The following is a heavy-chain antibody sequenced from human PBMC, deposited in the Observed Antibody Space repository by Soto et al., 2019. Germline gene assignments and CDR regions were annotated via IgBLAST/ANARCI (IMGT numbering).Heavy chain of an antibody. Sequence: SETLSLTCTVSGASISNDYWSWIRQPPGKGLEWIGYIYYSGSTNYNPSLKSRVTISIDTSQSQFSLKLSSVTAADTAVYYCARGEGSGWPPSYYYGMDVWGQGTTVTVSS. D-gene: IGHD6-19*01. V-gene: IGHV4-59*01. J-gene: IGHJ6*02. CDR2: IYYSGST. CDR1: GASISNDY. CDR3: ARGEGSGWPPSYYYGMDV.